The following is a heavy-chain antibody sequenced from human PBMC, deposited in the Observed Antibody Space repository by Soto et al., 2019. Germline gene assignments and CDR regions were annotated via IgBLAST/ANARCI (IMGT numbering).Heavy chain of an antibody. D-gene: IGHD2-2*01. J-gene: IGHJ4*02. CDR3: ARETMLSSTFDY. Sequence: GGSLRLSCAASGFTFSDHYMDWVRQAPGKGMEWVGRTRNKANSYTTEYAASVKGRFTISRDDSKNSLYLQMNSLKTEDTAVYYCARETMLSSTFDYWGQGTLVTFSS. CDR1: GFTFSDHY. CDR2: TRNKANSYTT. V-gene: IGHV3-72*01.